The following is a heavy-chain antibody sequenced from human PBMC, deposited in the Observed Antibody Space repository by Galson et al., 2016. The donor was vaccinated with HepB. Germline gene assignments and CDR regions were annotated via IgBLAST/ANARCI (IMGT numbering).Heavy chain of an antibody. CDR2: TYYSGIT. D-gene: IGHD3-3*01. V-gene: IGHV4-39*01. CDR3: VRVSTGFGVEDS. CDR1: GDSISRSTNY. Sequence: SETLSLTCTVSGDSISRSTNYWVWIRQPPGKGLEWIGSTYYSGITYYNPSLKSRVTMSVDTSQNQFSLKLTSVTATDTAVYYCVRVSTGFGVEDSWGQGTLVTVSP. J-gene: IGHJ4*02.